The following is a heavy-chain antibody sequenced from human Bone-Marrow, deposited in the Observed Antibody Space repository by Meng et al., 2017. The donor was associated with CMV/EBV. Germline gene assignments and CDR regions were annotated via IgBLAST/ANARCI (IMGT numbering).Heavy chain of an antibody. J-gene: IGHJ5*02. D-gene: IGHD3-9*01. CDR2: MNPNSGNT. Sequence: ASVKVSCKASGYTFTSYDINWVRQATGQGLEWMGWMNPNSGNTGYAQKFQGRVTMTRNTSISTAYMELSSLRSEDTAVYYCARSRLTGYYKGKWFDPWGQGTMVTVSS. V-gene: IGHV1-8*01. CDR1: GYTFTSYD. CDR3: ARSRLTGYYKGKWFDP.